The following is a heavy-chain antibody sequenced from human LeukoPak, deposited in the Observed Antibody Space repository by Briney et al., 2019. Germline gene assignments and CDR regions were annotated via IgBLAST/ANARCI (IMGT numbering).Heavy chain of an antibody. J-gene: IGHJ6*03. CDR1: GGTCSSYA. Sequence: GASVTVSCKASGGTCSSYAISWVRQAPGQGLEWMGGIIPIFGTANYAQKFQGRVTITTDESTSTAYMELSSLRSEDTAVYYCARAAAVSSGYYNYYYYYMDVWGKGTTVTVSS. CDR2: IIPIFGTA. CDR3: ARAAAVSSGYYNYYYYYMDV. D-gene: IGHD3-22*01. V-gene: IGHV1-69*05.